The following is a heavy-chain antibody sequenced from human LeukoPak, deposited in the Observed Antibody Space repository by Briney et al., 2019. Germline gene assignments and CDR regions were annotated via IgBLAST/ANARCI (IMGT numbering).Heavy chain of an antibody. V-gene: IGHV1-18*01. Sequence: ASVKVSCKASGYTFTSYCISWVRQAPGHGLECMGWISAYNGNTNYAQKLQGRVTITTEESTSTAYVELRSLISADTAVYYGALNYYDSSGYPGTYFDYWGQGTLVTVSS. CDR1: GYTFTSYC. J-gene: IGHJ4*02. CDR3: ALNYYDSSGYPGTYFDY. CDR2: ISAYNGNT. D-gene: IGHD3-22*01.